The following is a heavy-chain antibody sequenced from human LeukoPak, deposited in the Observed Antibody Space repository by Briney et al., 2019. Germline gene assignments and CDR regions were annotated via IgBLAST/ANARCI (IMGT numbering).Heavy chain of an antibody. CDR3: AKGSSSGSVDY. V-gene: IGHV3-30*18. D-gene: IGHD3-22*01. J-gene: IGHJ4*02. Sequence: GGSLSLTGAASGFTFSNYDMHWVGQAPGKGLEWVAFISYDGTNKYYADSVKGRFTFSRDNSKYTLYLQMNSLRAEDTAVYYCAKGSSSGSVDYWGQGPVTPVSS. CDR1: GFTFSNYD. CDR2: ISYDGTNK.